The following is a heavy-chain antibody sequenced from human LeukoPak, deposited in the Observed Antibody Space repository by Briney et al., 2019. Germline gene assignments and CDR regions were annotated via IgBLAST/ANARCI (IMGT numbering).Heavy chain of an antibody. D-gene: IGHD3-10*01. CDR3: AKANTMVRGVYYYSYGMDV. J-gene: IGHJ6*02. CDR1: GFTFSSYA. V-gene: IGHV3-23*01. Sequence: GGSLRLSCAASGFTFSSYAMSWVRQAPRKGLEWVSGISDSGIRTYYADSVEGRFTISRDNFKNTLYLQMNSLRAEDTAVYYCAKANTMVRGVYYYSYGMDVWGQGTTVTVSS. CDR2: ISDSGIRT.